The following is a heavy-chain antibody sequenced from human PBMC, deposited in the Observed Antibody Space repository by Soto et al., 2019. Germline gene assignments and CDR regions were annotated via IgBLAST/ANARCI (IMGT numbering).Heavy chain of an antibody. CDR1: GFTFSSYW. V-gene: IGHV3-7*01. D-gene: IGHD6-13*01. CDR3: ARKIVAPGRVDAFDI. Sequence: EVQLVESGGGLVQPGGSLRLSCAASGFTFSSYWMSWVRQAPGKGLEWVANIKQDGSEKYYVDSVKGRFTISRDNAKKPRYLQMNSLRAEDAAVYYCARKIVAPGRVDAFDIWGQGTMVTVSS. CDR2: IKQDGSEK. J-gene: IGHJ3*02.